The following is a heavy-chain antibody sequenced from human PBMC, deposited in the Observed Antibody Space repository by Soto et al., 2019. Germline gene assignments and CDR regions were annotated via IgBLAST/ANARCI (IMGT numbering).Heavy chain of an antibody. D-gene: IGHD6-13*01. CDR2: INHSGST. CDR1: GGSFSGYY. J-gene: IGHJ6*02. V-gene: IGHV4-34*01. Sequence: ETLSLTCAVYGGSFSGYYWSWIRQPPGKGLGWIGEINHSGSTNYNPSLKSRVTISVDTSKNQFSLKLSSVTAADTAVYYCARAAAAVYYYYYGMDVWGQGTTVTVSS. CDR3: ARAAAAVYYYYYGMDV.